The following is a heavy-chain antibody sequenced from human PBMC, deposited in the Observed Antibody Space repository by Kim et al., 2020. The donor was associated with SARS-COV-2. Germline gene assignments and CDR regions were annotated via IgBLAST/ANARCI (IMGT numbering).Heavy chain of an antibody. Sequence: GGSLRLSCAASGFTFSSYAMSWVRQAPGKGLEWVSAISGSGGSTYYADSVKGRFTISRDNSKNTLYLQMNSLRAEDTAVYYCAKDSGYYYGSGTNHAFDIWGQGTMVTVSS. D-gene: IGHD3-10*01. V-gene: IGHV3-23*01. J-gene: IGHJ3*02. CDR3: AKDSGYYYGSGTNHAFDI. CDR1: GFTFSSYA. CDR2: ISGSGGST.